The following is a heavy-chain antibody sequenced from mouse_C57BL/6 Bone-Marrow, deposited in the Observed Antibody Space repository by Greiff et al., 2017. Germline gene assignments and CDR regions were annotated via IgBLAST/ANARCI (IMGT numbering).Heavy chain of an antibody. J-gene: IGHJ3*01. CDR3: ARTGFYGWFAY. V-gene: IGHV1-52*01. CDR1: GYTFTSYW. Sequence: VKLQQPGAELVRPGSSVKLSCKASGYTFTSYWMHWVKQRPIQGLEWIGNIDPSDSETHYNQKFKDKATLTVDKSSSTAYMQLRSLTSEDSAVYYCARTGFYGWFAYWGQGTLVTVSA. D-gene: IGHD1-1*01. CDR2: IDPSDSET.